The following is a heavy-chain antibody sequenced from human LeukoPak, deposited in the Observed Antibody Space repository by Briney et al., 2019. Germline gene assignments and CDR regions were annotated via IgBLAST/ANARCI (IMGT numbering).Heavy chain of an antibody. V-gene: IGHV4-39*01. CDR1: GGSISSSSYY. Sequence: PSETLSLTCTVSGGSISSSSYYWGWIRQPPGKGLEWIGSIYYSGTTYYNPSLKSRVTISVDTSKNKFSLALSSVIAADTAVYYCAGGRSSVLGYWGQGTLVTVSS. CDR2: IYYSGTT. CDR3: AGGRSSVLGY. D-gene: IGHD6-19*01. J-gene: IGHJ4*02.